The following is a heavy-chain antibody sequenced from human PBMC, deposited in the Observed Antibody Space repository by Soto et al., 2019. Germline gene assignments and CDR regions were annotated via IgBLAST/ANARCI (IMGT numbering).Heavy chain of an antibody. CDR3: ARRKDSSRYFYGIDV. V-gene: IGHV4-34*02. CDR1: GESFNDYF. CDR2: VHHTGTS. D-gene: IGHD6-13*01. Sequence: QGALQQWGAGLLKPSQTLSLTCAVYGESFNDYFWTWIRQSPGGGLEWLAEVHHTGTSYYNPSLKSRLAVSVDTSRNQFSLNLTSLTAADTATYYCARRKDSSRYFYGIDVWGQGTTVVVSS. J-gene: IGHJ6*02.